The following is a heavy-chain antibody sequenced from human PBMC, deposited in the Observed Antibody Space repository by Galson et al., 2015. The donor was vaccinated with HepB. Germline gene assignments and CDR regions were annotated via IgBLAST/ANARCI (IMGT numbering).Heavy chain of an antibody. CDR2: ISVTGGST. J-gene: IGHJ4*02. CDR3: AKVRLPFLEWLLTSDY. CDR1: GITFSSYA. V-gene: IGHV3-23*01. D-gene: IGHD3-3*01. Sequence: SLRLSCAASGITFSSYAMSWVRQAPGKGLQWVSSISVTGGSTYYAGSVKGRFTISRDNSKNTLYLQMNSLRAEDTAVYYCAKVRLPFLEWLLTSDYWGQGTLVTVSS.